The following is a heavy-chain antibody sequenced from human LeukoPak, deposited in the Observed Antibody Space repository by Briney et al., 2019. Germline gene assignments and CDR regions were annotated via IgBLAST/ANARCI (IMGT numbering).Heavy chain of an antibody. V-gene: IGHV3-23*01. D-gene: IGHD1-26*01. J-gene: IGHJ4*02. CDR3: SRCKGIPFSGSYDY. Sequence: QTGGSLRLSCAASGFTFSSCAMSWVRQAPGKGLEWVSAISGSGGPTYYADSVKGRFTISRENSKNTLYLQVSSLRAEDTAVYYCSRCKGIPFSGSYDYWGQGTLVTVSS. CDR2: ISGSGGPT. CDR1: GFTFSSCA.